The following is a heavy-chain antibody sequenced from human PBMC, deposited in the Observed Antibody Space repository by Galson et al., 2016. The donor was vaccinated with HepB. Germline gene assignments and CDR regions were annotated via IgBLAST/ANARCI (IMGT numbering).Heavy chain of an antibody. CDR2: ISSSGTTM. CDR1: GFTFRDAW. Sequence: SLILSCAASGFTFRDAWMSWVRQAPGKGLEWVSYISSSGTTMYYADSVKGRFTISRDNAKNSLYLQMDSLRAEDTAVYYCAKARVDTGRYIPGRKKYYFDSWGQGTLVTVSS. CDR3: AKARVDTGRYIPGRKKYYFDS. D-gene: IGHD1-26*01. J-gene: IGHJ4*02. V-gene: IGHV3-11*04.